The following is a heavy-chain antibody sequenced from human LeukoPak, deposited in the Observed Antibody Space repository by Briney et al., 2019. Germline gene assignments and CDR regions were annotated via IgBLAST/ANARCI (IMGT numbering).Heavy chain of an antibody. J-gene: IGHJ4*02. CDR1: GFTVSSNY. V-gene: IGHV3-7*01. CDR2: IKQDESEK. CDR3: ARDKIVGATYFDY. D-gene: IGHD1-26*01. Sequence: GGSLRLSCAASGFTVSSNYMSWVRQAPGKGLEWVANIKQDESEKYYVDSVKGRFTISRDNAKNSLYLQMNSLRAEDTAVYYCARDKIVGATYFDYWGQGTLVTVSS.